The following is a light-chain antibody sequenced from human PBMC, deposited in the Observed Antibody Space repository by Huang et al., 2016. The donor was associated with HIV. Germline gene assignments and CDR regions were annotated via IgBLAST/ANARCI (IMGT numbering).Light chain of an antibody. J-gene: IGKJ1*01. CDR2: ETS. V-gene: IGKV3D-20*02. CDR3: HQYAKSMAT. CDR1: QSVDTSY. Sequence: VLTQSPVSVSLSLGDRLTVSCRASQSVDTSYLAWYQHKPGQSPRLLVYETSTRSSGIPSRFVGSGSGRDFSLTISRLEPEDFGVYYCHQYAKSMATFGQGTKVDI.